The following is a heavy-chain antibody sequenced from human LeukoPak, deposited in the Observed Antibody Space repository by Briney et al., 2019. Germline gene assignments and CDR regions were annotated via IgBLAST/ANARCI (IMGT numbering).Heavy chain of an antibody. CDR3: IPDLHYYDASY. CDR1: GFTISSYY. J-gene: IGHJ4*02. Sequence: GGSLRLSCAASGFTISSYYMSWVRQAPGKGLEWLANIKEDGSASNYVDSVKGRFTISRDNAKNLLYLQMNSLRPEDTAVYYCIPDLHYYDASYWGQGTLVTVS. V-gene: IGHV3-7*02. CDR2: IKEDGSAS. D-gene: IGHD3-16*01.